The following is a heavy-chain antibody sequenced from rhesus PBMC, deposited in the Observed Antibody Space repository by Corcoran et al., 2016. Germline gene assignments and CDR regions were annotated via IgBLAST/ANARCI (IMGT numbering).Heavy chain of an antibody. CDR3: ASGPANVDY. J-gene: IGHJ4*01. Sequence: QVQLQESGPGLVKPSETLSLTCAVSGYSISSGYGWGGIRQPPGKGLEWIGQIYGGSGSTSYNPSLKSRVTVSKDTSKNQFSLKLSSVTAADTAVYYWASGPANVDYCGQGVLVTVSS. CDR2: IYGGSGST. V-gene: IGHV4-127*01. CDR1: GYSISSGYG.